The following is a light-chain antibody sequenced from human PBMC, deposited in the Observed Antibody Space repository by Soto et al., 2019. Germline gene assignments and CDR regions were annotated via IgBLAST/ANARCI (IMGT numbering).Light chain of an antibody. CDR1: QPLLHSNGFNY. V-gene: IGKV2-28*01. Sequence: DVVMTQSPLSLPVPPGEPASISCRSSQPLLHSNGFNYLDWYLQRPGQSPQLLIFLGSTRASGVPDRFSGSGSGTDFTLKISRVEAEDVVVYYCMQALQSPRTFGQGTKLAIK. CDR3: MQALQSPRT. CDR2: LGS. J-gene: IGKJ2*02.